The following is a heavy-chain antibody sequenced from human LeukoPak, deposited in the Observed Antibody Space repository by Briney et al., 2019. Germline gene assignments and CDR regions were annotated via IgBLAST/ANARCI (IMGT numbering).Heavy chain of an antibody. J-gene: IGHJ4*02. Sequence: GGSLRLSCAASGFTFSNAWMSWVRQAPGKGLEWVSSMSGSGSSTYYADSVKGRFTISRDNSKNTLYLRMNSLRAEDTAVYYCAKGSSDGCYSPVDYWGQGTRVTVSS. V-gene: IGHV3-23*01. D-gene: IGHD2-15*01. CDR2: MSGSGSST. CDR1: GFTFSNAW. CDR3: AKGSSDGCYSPVDY.